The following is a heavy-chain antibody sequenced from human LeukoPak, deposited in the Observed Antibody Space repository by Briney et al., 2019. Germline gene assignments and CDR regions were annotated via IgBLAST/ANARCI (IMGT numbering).Heavy chain of an antibody. V-gene: IGHV5-51*01. CDR2: IYPGDSDT. D-gene: IGHD6-6*01. J-gene: IGHJ6*03. CDR1: GYSFTSYW. Sequence: GESLKISCKGSGYSFTSYWIGWVRQMPGKGPEWMGIIYPGDSDTRYSPSFQGQVTISADKSISTAYLQWSSLKASDTAMYYCARRYSSSSMGGDYYYYYMDVWGKGTTVTVSS. CDR3: ARRYSSSSMGGDYYYYYMDV.